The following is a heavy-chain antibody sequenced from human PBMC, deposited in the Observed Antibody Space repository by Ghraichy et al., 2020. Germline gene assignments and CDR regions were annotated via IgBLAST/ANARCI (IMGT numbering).Heavy chain of an antibody. CDR2: LFSSGSP. CDR1: GGSVSSGRYY. CDR3: VRHRHPHYDRSQLYP. V-gene: IGHV4-39*01. J-gene: IGHJ5*02. D-gene: IGHD3-22*01. Sequence: SETLSLTCSVSGGSVSSGRYYWGWIRQRPGKGLEWLGGLFSSGSPNYNLSLKSRLTISMDTSKNEFSLRLRSVTTADTVVYYCVRHRHPHYDRSQLYPWGQGTLVTVSS.